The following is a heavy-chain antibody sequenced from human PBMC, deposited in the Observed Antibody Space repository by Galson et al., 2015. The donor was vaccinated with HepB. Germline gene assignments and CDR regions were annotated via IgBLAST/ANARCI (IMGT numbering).Heavy chain of an antibody. J-gene: IGHJ4*02. D-gene: IGHD6-13*01. CDR1: GFTFSSYS. V-gene: IGHV3-48*04. Sequence: SLRLSCAASGFTFSSYSMNWVRQAPGKGLEWVSYISSSSSTIYYADSVKGRFTISRDNAKNTLYLQMNSLGAEDTAVYYCAREGAAAGTNWGQGTLVTVSS. CDR3: AREGAAAGTN. CDR2: ISSSSSTI.